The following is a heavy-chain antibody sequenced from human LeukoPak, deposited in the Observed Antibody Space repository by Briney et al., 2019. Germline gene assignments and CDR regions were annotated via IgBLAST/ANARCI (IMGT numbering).Heavy chain of an antibody. J-gene: IGHJ6*02. D-gene: IGHD3-3*01. Sequence: ASVKASCKASGYTFTGYYMHWVRLAQGQGLEWMGWINPNSGGSNYAQKFQGRVTMTRDTSISTAYMELSRLRSDDTAVYYCARGDALRFLEWLLRPYYYGMDVWGQGTTVTVSS. V-gene: IGHV1-2*02. CDR2: INPNSGGS. CDR1: GYTFTGYY. CDR3: ARGDALRFLEWLLRPYYYGMDV.